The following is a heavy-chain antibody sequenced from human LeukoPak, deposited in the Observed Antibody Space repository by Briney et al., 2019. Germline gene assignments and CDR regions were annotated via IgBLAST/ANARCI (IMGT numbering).Heavy chain of an antibody. D-gene: IGHD6-6*01. V-gene: IGHV3-23*01. J-gene: IGHJ5*02. CDR2: IGAGGTFT. CDR1: GFTFSSYA. Sequence: GGSLRLSCTASGFTFSSYAMNWVRQAPGKGLEWVSGIGAGGTFTYYADSVKGRFTIFRDNSKNTLYLQMDSLRAEDTAVYYCARDGLYSSSSGTGFDPWGQGTLVTVSS. CDR3: ARDGLYSSSSGTGFDP.